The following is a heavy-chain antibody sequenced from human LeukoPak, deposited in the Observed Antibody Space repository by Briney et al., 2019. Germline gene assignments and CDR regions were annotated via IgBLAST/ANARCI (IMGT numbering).Heavy chain of an antibody. CDR3: AKDLVILMVYAKNWFDP. J-gene: IGHJ5*02. Sequence: PGGSLRLSCAASGFTFSSYGMHWVRQTPGKGLEWVAFIRYDGSNKYYADSVKGRFTTSRDNSKNTLYLQMDSLRAEDTAVYYCAKDLVILMVYAKNWFDPWGQGTLVTVSS. V-gene: IGHV3-30*02. CDR2: IRYDGSNK. CDR1: GFTFSSYG. D-gene: IGHD2-8*01.